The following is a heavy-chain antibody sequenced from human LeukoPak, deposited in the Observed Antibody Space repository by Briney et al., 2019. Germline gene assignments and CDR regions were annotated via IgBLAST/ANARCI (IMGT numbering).Heavy chain of an antibody. CDR1: GGPISSYY. J-gene: IGHJ6*03. CDR3: AILRGFGELLGDYYMDV. V-gene: IGHV4-59*08. CDR2: ISYSGNT. D-gene: IGHD3-10*01. Sequence: PSETLSLTCTVSGGPISSYYWSWIRQPPGKGLEWIGYISYSGNTNYNPSLKSRVTISVDTSKNQFSLRLSSVTAADTAVYYCAILRGFGELLGDYYMDVWGKGTTVTVSS.